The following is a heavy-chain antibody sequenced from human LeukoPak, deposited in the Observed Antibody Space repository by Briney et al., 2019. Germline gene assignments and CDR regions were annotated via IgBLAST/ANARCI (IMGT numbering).Heavy chain of an antibody. CDR2: ISYDGSNK. CDR3: AEDRFAGATRYYFDY. Sequence: GRSLRLSCAASGFTFSSYGMHWVRQAPGKGLEWVAVISYDGSNKYYADSVKGRFTISRDNSKNTVYLQMNSLRAEDTAVYYCAEDRFAGATRYYFDYWGQGTLVTVSS. CDR1: GFTFSSYG. D-gene: IGHD1-26*01. V-gene: IGHV3-30*18. J-gene: IGHJ4*02.